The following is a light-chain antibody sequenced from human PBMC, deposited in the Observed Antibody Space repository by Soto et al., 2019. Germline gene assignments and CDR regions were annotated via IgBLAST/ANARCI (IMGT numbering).Light chain of an antibody. J-gene: IGKJ5*01. Sequence: RVMTHAPATRSVPPVERATLSCRASQSVNSKLAWYQQRPGHAPRLLIYGAYTRAPGIKARFSGSGSGTDFTLTVRRMETEDFAVYLCKKYGGSQINFGQGTRLEIK. V-gene: IGKV3-15*01. CDR1: QSVNSK. CDR3: KKYGGSQIN. CDR2: GAY.